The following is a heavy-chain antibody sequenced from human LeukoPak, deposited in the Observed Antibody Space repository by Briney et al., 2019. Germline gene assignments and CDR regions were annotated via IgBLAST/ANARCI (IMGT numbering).Heavy chain of an antibody. D-gene: IGHD3-22*01. J-gene: IGHJ6*02. CDR3: ASYYYDSSGFFGMDV. Sequence: SQTLSLTCTVSGGSISRGGYDWSWIRQHPGKGLEWFGYIYDSGSTYYNPSLKSRATISVDTSKNQYSLKLSSVTAADTAVYYCASYYYDSSGFFGMDVWGQGTTVTVSS. CDR2: IYDSGST. V-gene: IGHV4-31*03. CDR1: GGSISRGGYD.